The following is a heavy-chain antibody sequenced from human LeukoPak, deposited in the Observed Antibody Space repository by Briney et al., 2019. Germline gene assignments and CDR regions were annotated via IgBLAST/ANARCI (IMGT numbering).Heavy chain of an antibody. CDR1: GGSISSSSYY. CDR3: ARGDTAMVMVEDYFDY. Sequence: SETLSLTCTVSGGSISSSSYYWGWIRQPPGKGLEWIGSIYYSGSTYYNPSLKSRVTISVDTSKNQFSLKLSSVTAADTAVYYCARGDTAMVMVEDYFDYWGQGTLVTVSS. D-gene: IGHD5-18*01. CDR2: IYYSGST. J-gene: IGHJ4*02. V-gene: IGHV4-39*07.